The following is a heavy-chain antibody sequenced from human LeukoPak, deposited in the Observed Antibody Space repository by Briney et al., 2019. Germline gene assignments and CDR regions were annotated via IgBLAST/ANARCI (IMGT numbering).Heavy chain of an antibody. CDR2: IYYSGST. D-gene: IGHD1-26*01. J-gene: IGHJ4*02. V-gene: IGHV4-31*03. CDR1: GGSISSGGYY. CDR3: ARVGGSYNDFDY. Sequence: SETLSLTCTVSGGSISSGGYYWSWIRQHPGKGLEWIGYIYYSGSTYYNPSLKSRVTISVDTSKNQFSLKLSSVTAADTAVYYCARVGGSYNDFDYWGQGTLVTVS.